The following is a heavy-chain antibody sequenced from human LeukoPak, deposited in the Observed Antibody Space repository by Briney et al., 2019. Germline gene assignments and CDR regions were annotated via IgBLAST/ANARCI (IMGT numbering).Heavy chain of an antibody. CDR1: GFTFSSYW. Sequence: GGSLRLSCAASGFTFSSYWMHWVRQAPGKGLEWISIISGGSDKTSFADSVKGRFTISRDTSKNTLYLQMNSLRADDTAIYYCAKEGTSTLGLYYGMDVWGQGTTVTVSS. D-gene: IGHD2-2*01. CDR3: AKEGTSTLGLYYGMDV. J-gene: IGHJ6*02. V-gene: IGHV3-23*01. CDR2: ISGGSDKT.